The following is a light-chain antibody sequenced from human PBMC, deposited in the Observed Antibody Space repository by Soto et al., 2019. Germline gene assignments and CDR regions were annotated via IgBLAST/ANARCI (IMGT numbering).Light chain of an antibody. Sequence: EIVLTQSPGTLSLSPGERATLSCRASQSVASSYLAWYQQKPGQAPRLVIYGTSSRATGVPDRFSGSGSGTDFTLTISRLEPEDFAVYYCQQYGSPRSFGGGTKVEIK. CDR3: QQYGSPRS. CDR1: QSVASSY. V-gene: IGKV3-20*01. J-gene: IGKJ4*01. CDR2: GTS.